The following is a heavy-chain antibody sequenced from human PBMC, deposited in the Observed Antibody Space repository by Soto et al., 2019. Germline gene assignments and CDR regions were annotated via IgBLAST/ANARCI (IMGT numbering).Heavy chain of an antibody. CDR3: ARGGVSTRTFDY. Sequence: GESLKISCNGSGYNFACYWISWVRQMPGKGLELMGIIYPSDSDTIYRPSFQGQVTISADKSISSAYLQRSSLRASDTAMYYCARGGVSTRTFDYWGQGTPVTVSS. J-gene: IGHJ4*02. V-gene: IGHV5-51*01. CDR1: GYNFACYW. CDR2: IYPSDSDT. D-gene: IGHD3-3*01.